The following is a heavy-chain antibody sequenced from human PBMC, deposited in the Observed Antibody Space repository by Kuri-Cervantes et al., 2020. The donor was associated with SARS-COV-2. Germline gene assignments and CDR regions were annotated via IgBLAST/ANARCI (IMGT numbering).Heavy chain of an antibody. J-gene: IGHJ6*02. CDR1: GGSITGGGHY. CDR3: ARFIVATIAPGEYYYYGMDV. Sequence: LRLSCTVSGGSITGGGHYWSWIRQHPGKGLEWIGYIYYSGSTYYNPSLKSLITISADTSKNQFSLKLSSVTAADTAVYYCARFIVATIAPGEYYYYGMDVWGQGTTVTVSS. CDR2: IYYSGST. V-gene: IGHV4-31*01. D-gene: IGHD5-12*01.